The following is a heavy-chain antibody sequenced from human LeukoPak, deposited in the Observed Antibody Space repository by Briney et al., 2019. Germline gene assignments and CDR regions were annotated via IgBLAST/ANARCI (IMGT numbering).Heavy chain of an antibody. V-gene: IGHV3-23*01. D-gene: IGHD1-1*01. CDR1: GFTFTTYA. CDR3: AKNVGPGTPKSFDY. Sequence: GGSLRLSCAASGFTFTTYAMSWVRQAPGKGLEWVSAISGSGGSTYYADSVKGRFTISRDNSKNTLYLQMNSLRADDTAVYYCAKNVGPGTPKSFDYWGQGTLVTVSS. CDR2: ISGSGGST. J-gene: IGHJ4*02.